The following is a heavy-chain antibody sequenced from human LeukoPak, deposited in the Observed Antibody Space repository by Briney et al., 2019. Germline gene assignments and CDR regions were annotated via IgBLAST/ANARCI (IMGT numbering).Heavy chain of an antibody. Sequence: SETLSLTCAVYGGSFSGYYWSWIRQPPGKGLEWIGEINHSGSTNYNPSLKSRVTISVDTSKNQSSLKLSSVTAADTAVYYCARGTSLSMIVVVTFDYWGQGTLVTVSS. J-gene: IGHJ4*02. V-gene: IGHV4-34*01. CDR2: INHSGST. CDR3: ARGTSLSMIVVVTFDY. D-gene: IGHD3-22*01. CDR1: GGSFSGYY.